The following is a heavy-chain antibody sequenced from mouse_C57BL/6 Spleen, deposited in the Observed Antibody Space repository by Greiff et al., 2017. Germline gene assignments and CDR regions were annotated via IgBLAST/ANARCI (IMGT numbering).Heavy chain of an antibody. V-gene: IGHV6-3*01. CDR1: GFTFSNYW. Sequence: DVMLVESGGGLVQPGGSMKLSCVASGFTFSNYWMNWVRQSPEKGLEWVAQIRLKSDNYATHYAESVKGRFTISRDDSKSSVYLQMNNLRAEDTGIYYCTTEYYYGSSYYFDYWGQGTTLTVSS. CDR3: TTEYYYGSSYYFDY. J-gene: IGHJ2*01. D-gene: IGHD1-1*01. CDR2: IRLKSDNYAT.